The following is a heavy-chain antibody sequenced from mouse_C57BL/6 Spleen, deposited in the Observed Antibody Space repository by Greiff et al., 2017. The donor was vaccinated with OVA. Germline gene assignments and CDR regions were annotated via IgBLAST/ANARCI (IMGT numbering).Heavy chain of an antibody. D-gene: IGHD4-1*01. Sequence: EVQLVESGGGLVKPGGSLKLSCAASGFTFSDYGMHWVRQAPEKGLEWVAYISSGSSTIYYADTVKGRFTISRDNAKNTLFLQMNSLRSEDTAMDYCARKPGESRYAMDYWGQGTSVTVSS. J-gene: IGHJ4*01. CDR3: ARKPGESRYAMDY. CDR1: GFTFSDYG. V-gene: IGHV5-17*01. CDR2: ISSGSSTI.